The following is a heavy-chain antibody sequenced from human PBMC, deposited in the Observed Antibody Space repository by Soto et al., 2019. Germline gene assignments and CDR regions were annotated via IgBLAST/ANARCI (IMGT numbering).Heavy chain of an antibody. CDR3: AMGGDPYYYYGMDV. Sequence: QVQLVESGGGVVQPGRSLRLSCAASGFTFSSYGMHWVRQAPGKGLEWVAVIWYDGSNKYYADSVKGRFTISRDNSKNTLYLQMNSLRAEDTAVYYCAMGGDPYYYYGMDVWGHGTTVTVSS. D-gene: IGHD2-21*02. CDR2: IWYDGSNK. V-gene: IGHV3-33*01. J-gene: IGHJ6*02. CDR1: GFTFSSYG.